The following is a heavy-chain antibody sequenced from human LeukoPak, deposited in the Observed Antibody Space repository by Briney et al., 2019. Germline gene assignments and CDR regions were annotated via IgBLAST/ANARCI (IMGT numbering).Heavy chain of an antibody. V-gene: IGHV3-23*01. J-gene: IGHJ3*02. CDR1: GFTCSSYA. Sequence: PGVSLTRSCSASGFTCSSYAMSWLRQAPGKGLEWVTAISGSGGSTYYADSVKGRITRSRDNCKNTLYLKMNSLRAEDTAVYYCAKDSTEVTTHAFDIWGQGTMVTVSS. D-gene: IGHD4-17*01. CDR3: AKDSTEVTTHAFDI. CDR2: ISGSGGST.